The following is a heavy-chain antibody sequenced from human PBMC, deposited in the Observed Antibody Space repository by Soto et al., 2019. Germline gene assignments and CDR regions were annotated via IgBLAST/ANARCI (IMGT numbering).Heavy chain of an antibody. J-gene: IGHJ6*02. CDR3: ARDRVVVVVAATRDYYYGMDV. D-gene: IGHD2-15*01. CDR2: ISYDGSNK. CDR1: GFTFSSYA. V-gene: IGHV3-30-3*01. Sequence: PGGSLRLSCAASGFTFSSYAMHWVRQAPGKGLEWVAVISYDGSNKYYADSVKGRFTISRDNSKNTLYLQMNSLRAEDTAVYYCARDRVVVVVAATRDYYYGMDVWGQGTTVTVSS.